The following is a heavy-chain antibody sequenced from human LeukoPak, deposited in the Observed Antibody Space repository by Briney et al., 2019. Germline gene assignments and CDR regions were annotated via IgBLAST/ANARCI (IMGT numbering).Heavy chain of an antibody. J-gene: IGHJ4*02. D-gene: IGHD6-19*01. CDR3: AGHPTGYSSGWYNY. V-gene: IGHV1-69*13. CDR1: GGTFSTFA. CDR2: IIPIFGTA. Sequence: SVKVSCKASGGTFSTFAISWVRQAPGQGLEWMGGIIPIFGTANYAQKFQGRVTITADESTSTAYMELSSLRSEDTAVYYCAGHPTGYSSGWYNYWGQGTLVTVSS.